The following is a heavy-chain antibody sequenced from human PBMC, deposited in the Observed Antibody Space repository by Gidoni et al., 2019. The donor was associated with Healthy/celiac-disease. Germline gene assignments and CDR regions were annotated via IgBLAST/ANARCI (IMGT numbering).Heavy chain of an antibody. J-gene: IGHJ4*02. V-gene: IGHV4-30-4*01. CDR2: IYYSGST. D-gene: IGHD3-3*01. Sequence: QVQLQESGPGLVKPSQTLSLTCTVSGGSISSGDYYWSWIRQPPGKGLEWIGYIYYSGSTYYNPSLKSRVTISVDTSKNQFSLKLSSVTAADTAVYYCARGRYYDFWSGYYPTQYYFDYWGQGTLVTVSS. CDR3: ARGRYYDFWSGYYPTQYYFDY. CDR1: GGSISSGDYY.